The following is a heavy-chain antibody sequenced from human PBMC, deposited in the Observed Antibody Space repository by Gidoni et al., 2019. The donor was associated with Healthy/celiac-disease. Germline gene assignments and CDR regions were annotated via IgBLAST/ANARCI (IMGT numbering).Heavy chain of an antibody. CDR3: TITGTPGKYYYYGMDV. CDR1: GGTFSSYT. CDR2: IIPILGIA. J-gene: IGHJ6*02. V-gene: IGHV1-69*02. Sequence: QVQLVQSGAEVKKPGSSVKVSCKASGGTFSSYTISWVRQAPGQGLEWMGRIIPILGIANYAQKFQGRVTITADKSTSTAYMELSSLRSEDTAVYYCTITGTPGKYYYYGMDVWGQGTTVTVSS. D-gene: IGHD1-20*01.